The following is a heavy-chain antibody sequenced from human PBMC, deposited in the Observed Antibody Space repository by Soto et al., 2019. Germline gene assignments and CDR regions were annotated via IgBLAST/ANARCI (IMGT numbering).Heavy chain of an antibody. D-gene: IGHD3-9*01. CDR2: IIPIFGTA. J-gene: IGHJ6*02. CDR3: ARDDSTYYDILTGYSTYYYYYGMDV. V-gene: IGHV1-69*13. Sequence: ASVKVSCKASGGTFSSYAISWVRQAPGQGLEWMGGIIPIFGTANYAQKFQGRVTITADESTSTAYMELSSLRSEDTAVYYCARDDSTYYDILTGYSTYYYYYGMDVWGQGTTVTVSS. CDR1: GGTFSSYA.